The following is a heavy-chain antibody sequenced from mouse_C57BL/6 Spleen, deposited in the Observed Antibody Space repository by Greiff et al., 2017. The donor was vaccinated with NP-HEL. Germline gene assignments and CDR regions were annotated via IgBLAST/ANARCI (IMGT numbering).Heavy chain of an antibody. Sequence: QVQLQQPGAELVKPGASVKLSCKASGYTFTSYWMHWVKQRPGQGLEWIGMIHPNSGSTNYNEKFKSKATLTVDKSSSTAYMQRSSLTSEDSAVYYCARSLNWDGDYFDYWGQGTTLTVSS. CDR3: ARSLNWDGDYFDY. CDR1: GYTFTSYW. CDR2: IHPNSGST. V-gene: IGHV1-64*01. J-gene: IGHJ2*01. D-gene: IGHD4-1*01.